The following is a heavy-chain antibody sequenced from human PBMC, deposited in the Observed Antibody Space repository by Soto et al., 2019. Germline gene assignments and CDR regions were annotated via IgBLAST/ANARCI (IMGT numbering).Heavy chain of an antibody. CDR1: GGTFSSYA. J-gene: IGHJ6*02. CDR3: ARGVTMYPGDYYYGMDV. Sequence: SVKVSCKASGGTFSSYAISWVRQAPGQGLEWMGGIIPIFGTANYAQKFQGRVTITADESTSTAYMGLSSLRSEDTAVYYCARGVTMYPGDYYYGMDVWGQGTTVTVSS. D-gene: IGHD3-10*02. V-gene: IGHV1-69*13. CDR2: IIPIFGTA.